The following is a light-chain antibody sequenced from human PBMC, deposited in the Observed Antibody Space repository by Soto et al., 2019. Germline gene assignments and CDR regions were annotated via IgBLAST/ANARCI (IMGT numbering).Light chain of an antibody. CDR2: AAS. CDR3: QQSYSIPIT. Sequence: DIQMTQSPSSLSASVGDRVTITCRASPSIGTYLNWYQHKLGEAPKLLIYAASSLQGGVPSRFTGSGSGTDFTLTINSLQPEDFATHFCQQSYSIPITFGQGTRLEIK. CDR1: PSIGTY. J-gene: IGKJ5*01. V-gene: IGKV1-39*01.